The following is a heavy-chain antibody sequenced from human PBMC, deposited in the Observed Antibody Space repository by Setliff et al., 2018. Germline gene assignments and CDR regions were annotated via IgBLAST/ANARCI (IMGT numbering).Heavy chain of an antibody. V-gene: IGHV3-23*01. CDR1: GFTFSSYA. J-gene: IGHJ4*02. CDR3: AKEALGPYDSSGYADY. Sequence: PGGSLRLSCAASGFTFSSYAMSWVRQAPGKGLEWVSAISGSGGSTYYADSVKGRFTISRDNSKNTLYLQMNSLRAEDTAVYYCAKEALGPYDSSGYADYWGQGTLVTVSS. CDR2: ISGSGGST. D-gene: IGHD3-22*01.